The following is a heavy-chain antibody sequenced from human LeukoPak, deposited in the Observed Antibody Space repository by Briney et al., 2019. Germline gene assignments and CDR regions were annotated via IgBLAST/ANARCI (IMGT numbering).Heavy chain of an antibody. Sequence: GGSLRLSCAASGFTVSSNYMSWVRQAPGKGLEWVSVIYSGGSTYYADSVKGRFTISRDNSKNTLYLQMNSLRAEDTAVYYCARDYRFGEFSFDYWGQGTLVTVSS. CDR2: IYSGGST. CDR3: ARDYRFGEFSFDY. D-gene: IGHD3-10*01. V-gene: IGHV3-66*01. J-gene: IGHJ4*02. CDR1: GFTVSSNY.